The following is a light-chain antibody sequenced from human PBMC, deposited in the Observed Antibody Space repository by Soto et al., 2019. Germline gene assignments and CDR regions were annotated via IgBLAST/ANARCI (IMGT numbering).Light chain of an antibody. CDR1: QTISSS. CDR2: RAS. V-gene: IGKV1-5*03. CDR3: QQMAT. J-gene: IGKJ1*01. Sequence: DIQMTQSPSTLSASVGARVTITCRASQTISSSLAWYQQKPGKAPKPLIYRASSLESGVPSRFSGSGSGTEFTLTIVSLQPDDFATYFCQQMATFGQGTKVEIK.